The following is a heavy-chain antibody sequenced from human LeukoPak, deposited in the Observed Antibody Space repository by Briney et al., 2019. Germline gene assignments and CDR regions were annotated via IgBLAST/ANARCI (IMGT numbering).Heavy chain of an antibody. CDR2: IYTNGGA. CDR3: AREPPGY. CDR1: GGSVTSGNYY. V-gene: IGHV4-61*02. J-gene: IGHJ4*02. Sequence: ASETLSLTCTVSGGSVTSGNYYWNWIRQPAGKGLEWIGRIYTNGGASYNPSLKSRVTISIDASKNQFSLKLSSVTAADTAVYYCAREPPGYWGKGILVTVSS.